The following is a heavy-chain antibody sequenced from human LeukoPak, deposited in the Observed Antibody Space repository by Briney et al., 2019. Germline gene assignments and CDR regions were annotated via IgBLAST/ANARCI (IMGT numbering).Heavy chain of an antibody. V-gene: IGHV1-18*01. CDR3: ARSDYYDSSGYYYFDY. CDR1: GYSFTSYG. D-gene: IGHD3-22*01. CDR2: ISAYNGNT. Sequence: GESLKISCKGSGYSFTSYGISWVRQAPGQGLEWMGWISAYNGNTNYAQKLQGRVTMTTDTSTSTAYMELRSLRSDDTAVYYCARSDYYDSSGYYYFDYWGQGTLVTVSS. J-gene: IGHJ4*02.